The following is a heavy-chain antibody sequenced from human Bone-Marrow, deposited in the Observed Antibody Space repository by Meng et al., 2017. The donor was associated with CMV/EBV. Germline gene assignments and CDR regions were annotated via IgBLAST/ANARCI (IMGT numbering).Heavy chain of an antibody. J-gene: IGHJ4*02. CDR2: IYSGGST. CDR3: ARVAAAGRLLSLHFDY. Sequence: GESLKISCAASGFTVSSNYMSWVRQAPGKGLEWVSVIYSGGSTYYADSVKGRFTISRDNSKNTLYLQMNSLRAEDTAVYYCARVAAAGRLLSLHFDYWGQGTLVNVSS. V-gene: IGHV3-53*01. D-gene: IGHD6-13*01. CDR1: GFTVSSNY.